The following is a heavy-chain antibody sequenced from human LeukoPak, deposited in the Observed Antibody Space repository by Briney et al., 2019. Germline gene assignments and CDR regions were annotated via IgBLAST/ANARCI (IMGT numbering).Heavy chain of an antibody. Sequence: PGGSLRLSCAASGFTFDDYSMHLVRQAPGKGLEWVSLISGDGGSTYYADSGKGRFTISRDNSKNSLYLQMNSLRTEDTALYYCAKHGYSYGYDYWGQGTLVTVSS. J-gene: IGHJ4*02. V-gene: IGHV3-43*02. CDR3: AKHGYSYGYDY. CDR1: GFTFDDYS. D-gene: IGHD5-18*01. CDR2: ISGDGGST.